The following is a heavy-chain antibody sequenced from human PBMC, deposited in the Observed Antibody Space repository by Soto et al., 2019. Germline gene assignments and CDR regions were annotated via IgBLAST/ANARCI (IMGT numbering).Heavy chain of an antibody. CDR1: GGTFSSYA. CDR3: ARDYDSSSPTNWFDP. D-gene: IGHD6-13*01. V-gene: IGHV1-69*06. Sequence: QVQLVQSGAEVKKPGSSVKVSCKASGGTFSSYAISWVRQSPGQGLEWMGGISPIFGTANYAQKFQGRVTITADKSTSTAYMELSSLRSEDTAVYYCARDYDSSSPTNWFDPWGQGTLVTVSS. CDR2: ISPIFGTA. J-gene: IGHJ5*02.